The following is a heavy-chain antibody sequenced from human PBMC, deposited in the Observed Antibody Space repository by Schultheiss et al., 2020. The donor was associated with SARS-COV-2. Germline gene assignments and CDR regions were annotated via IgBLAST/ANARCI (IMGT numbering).Heavy chain of an antibody. D-gene: IGHD2-15*01. CDR2: IYYSGST. CDR1: GGSISSYY. V-gene: IGHV4-59*08. J-gene: IGHJ4*02. CDR3: ARVGYCSGGSCYYFDY. Sequence: SETLSLTCTVSGGSISSYYWSWIRQPPGKGLEWIGYIYYSGSTNYNPSLKSRVTISVDTSKNQFSLKLSSVTAADTAVYYCARVGYCSGGSCYYFDYWGQGTLVTVSS.